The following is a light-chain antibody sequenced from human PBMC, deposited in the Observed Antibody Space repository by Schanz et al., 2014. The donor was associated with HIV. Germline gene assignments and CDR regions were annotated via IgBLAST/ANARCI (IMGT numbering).Light chain of an antibody. CDR3: NSYTRTSTPV. CDR2: DVT. J-gene: IGLJ2*01. Sequence: QSALTQPASGSGSPGQSITISCTGTSSDVGGSDSLSWFQQNPGKAPRLLMYDVTNRPSGVSHRFSGSKSGNTASLTISGLQAEDEADYYCNSYTRTSTPVFGGGTKLTVL. CDR1: SSDVGGSDS. V-gene: IGLV2-14*03.